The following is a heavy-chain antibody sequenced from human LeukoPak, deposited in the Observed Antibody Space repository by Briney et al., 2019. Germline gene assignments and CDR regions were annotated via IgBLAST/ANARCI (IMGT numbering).Heavy chain of an antibody. V-gene: IGHV3-23*01. CDR1: GFTFSSYA. J-gene: IGHJ4*02. CDR2: VSGSGGTT. D-gene: IGHD6-19*01. Sequence: GGSLRLSCAASGFTFSSYAMSWVRQAPGKGLEWVSGVSGSGGTTYYADSVKGRFTISRDNSKNTLYVQINSLRDEDTATYYCAKDRNPHRVAGANLLDYWGQGTLV. CDR3: AKDRNPHRVAGANLLDY.